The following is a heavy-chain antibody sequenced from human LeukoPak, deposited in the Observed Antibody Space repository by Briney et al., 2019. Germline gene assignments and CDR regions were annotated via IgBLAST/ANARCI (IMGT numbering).Heavy chain of an antibody. CDR1: DYSISNGYF. Sequence: SETLSLTCTVSDYSISNGYFWGWIRQPPGKGLEWIGSIYYSGSTYYNPSLKSRVTISVDTSKNQFSLKLSSVTAADTAVYYCARHSPVGIFYFDYWGQGTLVTVSS. CDR3: ARHSPVGIFYFDY. D-gene: IGHD1-26*01. J-gene: IGHJ4*02. CDR2: IYYSGST. V-gene: IGHV4-38-2*02.